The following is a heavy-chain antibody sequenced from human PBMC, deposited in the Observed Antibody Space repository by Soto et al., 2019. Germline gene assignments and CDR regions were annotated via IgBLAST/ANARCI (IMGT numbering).Heavy chain of an antibody. CDR1: GGSFSGYY. CDR2: INHSGST. D-gene: IGHD3-3*01. CDR3: ARCGVVMDFDY. Sequence: SETLSLTCAVYGGSFSGYYWSWIRQPPGKGLEWIGEINHSGSTNYNPSLKSRVTISVDTSKNQFSLKLSSVTAADTAVYYCARCGVVMDFDYWGQGTLVTVSS. J-gene: IGHJ4*02. V-gene: IGHV4-34*01.